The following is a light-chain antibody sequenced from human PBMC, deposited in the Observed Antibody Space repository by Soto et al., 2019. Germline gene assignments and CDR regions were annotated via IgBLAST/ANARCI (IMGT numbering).Light chain of an antibody. CDR2: KVS. J-gene: IGKJ1*01. CDR1: QSLIHSDGNTY. V-gene: IGKV2-30*02. CDR3: MXXXXWPWT. Sequence: DVVMTQSPLSXXXTLXXPASISCRSXQSLIHSDGNTYLNWFQQRPGQSPRRLIYKVSDRDSGVPDRFTGSGSGTDFTLKISRVEAXXXGXXXXMXXXXWPWTFGQGTEVEIK.